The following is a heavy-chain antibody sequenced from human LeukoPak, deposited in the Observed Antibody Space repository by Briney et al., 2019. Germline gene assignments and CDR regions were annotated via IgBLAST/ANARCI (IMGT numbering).Heavy chain of an antibody. V-gene: IGHV3-7*03. D-gene: IGHD3-16*01. J-gene: IGHJ4*02. Sequence: GGSLRLSCAAYGLTFRTYWMSWVRQAPEKGLKWVANIKPDESEKYYADSVKGRFTISRDNARNSLHLQMNSLRAEDTAVYYCATDVHGGYFDYWGQGTLVTVSS. CDR3: ATDVHGGYFDY. CDR2: IKPDESEK. CDR1: GLTFRTYW.